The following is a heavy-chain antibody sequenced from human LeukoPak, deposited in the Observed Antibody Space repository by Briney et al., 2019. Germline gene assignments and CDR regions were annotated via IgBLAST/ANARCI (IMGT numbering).Heavy chain of an antibody. Sequence: KPSETLSLTCTVSGGSISSSSYYWGWIRQPPGKGLEWIGSIYYSGSTYYNPSLKSRVTISVDTSKNQFSLKLSSVTAADTAVYYCARDPFYSNYAFDIWGQGTMVTVSS. V-gene: IGHV4-39*07. D-gene: IGHD4-11*01. CDR3: ARDPFYSNYAFDI. CDR2: IYYSGST. J-gene: IGHJ3*02. CDR1: GGSISSSSYY.